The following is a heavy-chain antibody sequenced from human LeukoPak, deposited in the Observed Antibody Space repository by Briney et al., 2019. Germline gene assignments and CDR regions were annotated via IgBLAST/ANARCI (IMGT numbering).Heavy chain of an antibody. Sequence: GGTLRLSCAASGFTFSSYGMSWVRQAPGKGREWVSAMSGSGGSTYYADSVKGRFTISRDNSKNTLYLQMNSLRAEDTAVYDCAKWGCSGSDCYPFDYWGQGTLVTVSS. V-gene: IGHV3-23*01. CDR1: GFTFSSYG. D-gene: IGHD2-21*02. CDR2: MSGSGGST. J-gene: IGHJ4*02. CDR3: AKWGCSGSDCYPFDY.